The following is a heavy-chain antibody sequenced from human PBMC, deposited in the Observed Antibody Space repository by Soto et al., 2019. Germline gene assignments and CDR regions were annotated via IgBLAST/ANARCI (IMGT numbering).Heavy chain of an antibody. CDR3: AHAYGGRSLY. V-gene: IGHV2-5*02. CDR1: GFSLTTDRVG. Sequence: QITLKESGPTLVKPTQTLTLTCTFSGFSLTTDRVGVGWIRQPPGEALEWLAVIYWDDSKTYRPSLESRLTNNKDTSKNPVALTMTNMDSLDTATYYCAHAYGGRSLYWGQGTLVTVSS. CDR2: IYWDDSK. D-gene: IGHD1-26*01. J-gene: IGHJ4*02.